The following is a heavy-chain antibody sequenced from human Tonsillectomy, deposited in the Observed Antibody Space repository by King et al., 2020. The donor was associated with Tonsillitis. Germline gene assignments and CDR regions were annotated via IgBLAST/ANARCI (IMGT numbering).Heavy chain of an antibody. D-gene: IGHD1-26*01. Sequence: DVQLVESGGGLVKPGGSLRLSCAASGFTFSNAWMSWVRQAPGKGLEWVGRIKSKTVGGTTDYAAPVKGRFTISRDDSKNTLYLQMNSLKTEDTAVYYCTTGLYSGSYYPDDAFDIWGQGTMVTVSS. CDR2: IKSKTVGGTT. CDR3: TTGLYSGSYYPDDAFDI. J-gene: IGHJ3*02. CDR1: GFTFSNAW. V-gene: IGHV3-15*01.